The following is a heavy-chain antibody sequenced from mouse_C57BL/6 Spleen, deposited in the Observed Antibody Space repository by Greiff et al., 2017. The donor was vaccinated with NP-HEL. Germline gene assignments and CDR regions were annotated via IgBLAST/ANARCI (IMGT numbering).Heavy chain of an antibody. D-gene: IGHD2-3*01. J-gene: IGHJ2*01. V-gene: IGHV1-15*01. Sequence: QVQLQQSGAELVRPGASVTLSCKASGYTFTDYEMHWVKQTPVHGLEWIGAIDPETGGTAYNQKFKGKAILTADKSSSTAYMELRSLTSEDSAVYYCTRLGLLRAFDYWGQGTTLTVSS. CDR3: TRLGLLRAFDY. CDR2: IDPETGGT. CDR1: GYTFTDYE.